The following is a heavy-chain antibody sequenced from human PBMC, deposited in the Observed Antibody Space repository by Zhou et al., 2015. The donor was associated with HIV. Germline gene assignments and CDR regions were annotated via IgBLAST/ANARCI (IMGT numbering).Heavy chain of an antibody. CDR1: GFTFSSYA. D-gene: IGHD3-10*01. V-gene: IGHV3-30-3*01. CDR2: ISYDGSNK. CDR3: ARGGSMVRGVIITNPFDY. Sequence: VQLVESGGGVVQPGRSLRLSCAASGFTFSSYAMHWVRQAPGKGLEWVAVISYDGSNKYYADSVKGRFTISRDNSKNTLYLQMNSLRAEDTAVYYCARGGSMVRGVIITNPFDYWGQGTLVTVSS. J-gene: IGHJ4*02.